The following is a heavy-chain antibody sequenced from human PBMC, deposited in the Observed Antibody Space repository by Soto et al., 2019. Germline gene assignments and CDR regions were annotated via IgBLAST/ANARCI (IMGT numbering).Heavy chain of an antibody. J-gene: IGHJ5*02. CDR3: ATSYETGVDP. D-gene: IGHD5-12*01. Sequence: QLQLGQSAAEVKKPGASVRVSCRAYGYPFIKDGISWIRQAPEQGLEWMGWIKVDSGYTKYAQKFQGRVTMTADTSSDTAFMELRSLRLDDTAVYFCATSYETGVDPWGQGTLVSVSS. CDR2: IKVDSGYT. V-gene: IGHV1-18*04. CDR1: GYPFIKDG.